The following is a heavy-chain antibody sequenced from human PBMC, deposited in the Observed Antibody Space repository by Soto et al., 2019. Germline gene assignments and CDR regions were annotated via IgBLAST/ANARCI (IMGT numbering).Heavy chain of an antibody. D-gene: IGHD6-19*01. Sequence: QVQLVESGGGVVQPGGSLRLSCAASGFTFTSYAMHWVRQAPGKGLEWVALISYDGSKKYYADSVKGRFTISRDNSKNTQYLQMNSLKTEDTAVYYCARDPSYSSGPTPFDYWGQGTLVTVSS. CDR2: ISYDGSKK. CDR1: GFTFTSYA. CDR3: ARDPSYSSGPTPFDY. J-gene: IGHJ4*02. V-gene: IGHV3-30-3*01.